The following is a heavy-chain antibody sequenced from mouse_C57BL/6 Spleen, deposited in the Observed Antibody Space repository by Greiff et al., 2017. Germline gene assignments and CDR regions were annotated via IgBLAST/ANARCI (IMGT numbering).Heavy chain of an antibody. D-gene: IGHD1-1*01. V-gene: IGHV5-16*01. Sequence: DVHLVESEGGLVQPGSSMKLSCTASGFTFSDYYMAWVRQVPEKGLEWVANINYDGSSTYYLDSLKSRFIISRDNAKNILYLQMSSLKSEDTATYYSARDGYGSSSPMDYWGQGTSVTVSS. CDR2: INYDGSST. CDR3: ARDGYGSSSPMDY. CDR1: GFTFSDYY. J-gene: IGHJ4*01.